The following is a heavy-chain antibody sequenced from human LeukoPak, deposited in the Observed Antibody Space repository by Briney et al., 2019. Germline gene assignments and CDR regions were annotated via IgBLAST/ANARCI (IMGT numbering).Heavy chain of an antibody. CDR3: ARRGRGVASGYDY. CDR1: GYTFTGYY. CDR2: INPNSGGT. Sequence: ASVKVSCKASGYTFTGYYMHWVRQAPGQGLEWMGWINPNSGGTNYAQTFQGRVTMTRDTSTSTASMELRSLRSDDTAVYHCARRGRGVASGYDYGGQGTLVTVSS. J-gene: IGHJ4*02. V-gene: IGHV1-2*02. D-gene: IGHD3-16*01.